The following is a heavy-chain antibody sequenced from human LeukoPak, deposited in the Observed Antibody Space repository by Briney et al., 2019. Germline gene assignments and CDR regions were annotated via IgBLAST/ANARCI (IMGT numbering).Heavy chain of an antibody. D-gene: IGHD3-22*01. V-gene: IGHV3-21*01. CDR3: ARTQSTMIVVDFDY. J-gene: IGHJ4*02. CDR2: ISSSSSYI. CDR1: GFTFSSYS. Sequence: GGSLRLSCAASGFTFSSYSMNWVRQAPGKGLEWVSSISSSSSYIYYADSAKGRFTISRDNAKNSLYLQMNSLRAEDTAVYYCARTQSTMIVVDFDYWGRGTLVTVSS.